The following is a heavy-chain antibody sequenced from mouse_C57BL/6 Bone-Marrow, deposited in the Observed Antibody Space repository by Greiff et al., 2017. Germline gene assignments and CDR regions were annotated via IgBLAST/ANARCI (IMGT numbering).Heavy chain of an antibody. D-gene: IGHD2-10*01. V-gene: IGHV1-19*01. Sequence: LVKPGASVKMSCKASGYTFTDYYMNWVKQSHGKSLEWIGVINPYNGGTSYSQKFKGKATLTVDKSSSTAYMELNSLTSEDSAVYYCARAYSFAYWGQGTLVTVSA. CDR1: GYTFTDYY. CDR2: INPYNGGT. J-gene: IGHJ3*01. CDR3: ARAYSFAY.